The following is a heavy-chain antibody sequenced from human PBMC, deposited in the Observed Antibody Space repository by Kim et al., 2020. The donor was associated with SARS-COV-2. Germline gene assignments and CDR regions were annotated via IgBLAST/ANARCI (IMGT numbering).Heavy chain of an antibody. J-gene: IGHJ5*02. CDR3: ATVLRYFDWSQDWFDP. CDR1: GFTFSSYS. V-gene: IGHV3-48*04. D-gene: IGHD3-9*01. CDR2: ISSSSSTI. Sequence: GGSLRLSCAASGFTFSSYSMNWVRQAPGKGLEWVSYISSSSSTIYYADSVKGRFTISRDNAKNSLYLQMNSLRAEDTAVYYCATVLRYFDWSQDWFDPWGQGTLVTVSS.